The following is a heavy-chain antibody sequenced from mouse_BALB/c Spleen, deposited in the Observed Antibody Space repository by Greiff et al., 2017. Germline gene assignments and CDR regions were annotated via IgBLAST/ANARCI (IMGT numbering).Heavy chain of an antibody. CDR2: IYPGNSDT. J-gene: IGHJ4*01. V-gene: IGHV1-5*01. CDR1: GYSFTSYW. CDR3: TIYYGSSYNAMDY. Sequence: EVQLQESGTVLARPGASVKMSCKASGYSFTSYWMHWVKQRPGQGLEWIGAIYPGNSDTSYNQKFKGKAKLTAVTSASTAYMELSSLTNEDSAVYYCTIYYGSSYNAMDYWGQGTSVTVSS. D-gene: IGHD1-1*01.